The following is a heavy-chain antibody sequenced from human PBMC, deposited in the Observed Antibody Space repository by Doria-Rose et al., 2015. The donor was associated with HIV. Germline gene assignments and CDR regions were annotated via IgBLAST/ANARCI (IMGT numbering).Heavy chain of an antibody. J-gene: IGHJ4*02. CDR2: IFSDDER. CDR1: GVSLSSPGMG. D-gene: IGHD6-13*01. CDR3: ARIKSSRWYHKYYFDF. V-gene: IGHV2-26*01. Sequence: QVTLKESGPVLVKPTETLTLTCTVSGVSLSSPGMGVSWIRQPPGKALEWLSNIFSDDERPYQTSLKSRLTIPRGTSKSQVVLTMTDMDPVDTATYYCARIKSSRWYHKYYFDFWGQGTLVIVSA.